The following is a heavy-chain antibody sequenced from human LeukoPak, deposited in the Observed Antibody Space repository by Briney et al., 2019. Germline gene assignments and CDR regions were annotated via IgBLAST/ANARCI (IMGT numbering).Heavy chain of an antibody. CDR1: GGSFSSWVSY. CDR2: ISYSEST. Sequence: SETLSLTCTVCGGSFSSWVSYWRCVRAHPGEGLQCIGYISYSESTYYYPTLKIRVTLSVATSKNQFSLTLRPVTDADTAVYYCARWWKEGATEGYFDYWGQGTLVTVSS. V-gene: IGHV4-31*03. CDR3: ARWWKEGATEGYFDY. D-gene: IGHD1-26*01. J-gene: IGHJ4*02.